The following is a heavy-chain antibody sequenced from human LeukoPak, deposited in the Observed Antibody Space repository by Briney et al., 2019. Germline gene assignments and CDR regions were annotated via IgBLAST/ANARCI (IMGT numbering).Heavy chain of an antibody. V-gene: IGHV1-8*01. D-gene: IGHD6-13*01. CDR1: GYTFTSYD. CDR3: ARVRADYSSSWYGNWFDP. J-gene: IGHJ5*02. Sequence: ASVKVSCKASGYTFTSYDINLVRQATGQGLEWMGWMNPNSGNTGYAQKFQGRVTMTRNTSISTAYMELSSLRSEDTAVYYCARVRADYSSSWYGNWFDPWGQGTLVTVSS. CDR2: MNPNSGNT.